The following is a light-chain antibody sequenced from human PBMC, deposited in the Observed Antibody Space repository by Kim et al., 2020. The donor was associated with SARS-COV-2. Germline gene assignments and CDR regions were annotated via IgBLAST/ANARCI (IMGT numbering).Light chain of an antibody. J-gene: IGKJ4*01. CDR3: QQDYNLPPVT. Sequence: PGERVTLSCMAGQSVSSNYLTWYQQEPGQAPRLLIYGASTRATGIPAKFSGSGTGTDFTLTISSLQPEDFAVYYCQQDYNLPPVTFGGETKLEIK. CDR2: GAS. CDR1: QSVSSNY. V-gene: IGKV3D-7*01.